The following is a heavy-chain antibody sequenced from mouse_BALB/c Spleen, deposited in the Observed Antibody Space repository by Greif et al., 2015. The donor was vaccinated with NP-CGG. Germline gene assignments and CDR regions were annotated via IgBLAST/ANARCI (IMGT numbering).Heavy chain of an antibody. Sequence: VQLQQSGAELVKPGASVKLSCTASGFNIKDTYMHWVKQRPGQGLEWIGRIDPANGNTKYDPKFQGKATITADTSSNTAYLQLSSLTSEDTAVYYCARARPYYAMDYWGQGTSVTVSS. D-gene: IGHD3-1*01. CDR1: GFNIKDTY. J-gene: IGHJ4*01. V-gene: IGHV14-3*02. CDR2: IDPANGNT. CDR3: ARARPYYAMDY.